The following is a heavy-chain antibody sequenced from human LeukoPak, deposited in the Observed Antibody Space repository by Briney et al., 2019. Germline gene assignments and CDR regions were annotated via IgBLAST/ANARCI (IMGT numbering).Heavy chain of an antibody. D-gene: IGHD2-15*01. CDR2: INNDGDST. V-gene: IGHV3-23*01. Sequence: GGSLRLSCAASGFSFNSYAMSWVRQAPGKGLGWVSAINNDGDSTYSADSVKGRFTVSRGNSKNTLYLQMNSLRAEDAAVYYCAQQVGYCSSGNCYFTYWGQGTLVTVSS. CDR3: AQQVGYCSSGNCYFTY. CDR1: GFSFNSYA. J-gene: IGHJ1*01.